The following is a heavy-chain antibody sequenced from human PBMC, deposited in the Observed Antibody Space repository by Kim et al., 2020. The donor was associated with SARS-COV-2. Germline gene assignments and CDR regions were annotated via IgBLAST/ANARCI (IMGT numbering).Heavy chain of an antibody. D-gene: IGHD1-26*01. CDR3: SRGRYDY. V-gene: IGHV3-49*02. Sequence: ATTEYAASVKGKFTITRDDSRGIAYLQMDSLQVEDTAVYYCSRGRYDYWGQGTLVTVSS. CDR2: ATT. J-gene: IGHJ4*02.